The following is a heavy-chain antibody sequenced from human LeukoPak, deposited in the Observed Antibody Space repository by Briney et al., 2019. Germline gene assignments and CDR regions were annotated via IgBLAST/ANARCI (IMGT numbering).Heavy chain of an antibody. CDR1: GFTFSSYA. V-gene: IGHV3-7*01. CDR3: ARVSSSSFEY. D-gene: IGHD6-6*01. J-gene: IGHJ4*02. Sequence: PGGSLRLSCAASGFTFSSYAMHWVRQAPGKGLEWVANIKQDGSEKYYVDSVKGRFTISRDNAKNSLYLQMNSLRAEDTAVYYCARVSSSSFEYWGQGTLVTVSS. CDR2: IKQDGSEK.